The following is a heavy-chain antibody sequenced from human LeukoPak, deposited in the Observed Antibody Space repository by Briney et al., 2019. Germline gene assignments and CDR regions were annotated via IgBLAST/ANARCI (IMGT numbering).Heavy chain of an antibody. CDR2: ISGNGGST. V-gene: IGHV3-23*01. CDR3: AKDGKKQSITWDFDY. J-gene: IGHJ4*02. CDR1: GFTFGSYA. D-gene: IGHD1-14*01. Sequence: GGSLRLSCAASGFTFGSYAMRWVRQAPGKGLEWVSGISGNGGSTNYADSVKGRCTISRDNSKNTLYLQMNSLRAEDTAVDYCAKDGKKQSITWDFDYWGEGTLVTVSS.